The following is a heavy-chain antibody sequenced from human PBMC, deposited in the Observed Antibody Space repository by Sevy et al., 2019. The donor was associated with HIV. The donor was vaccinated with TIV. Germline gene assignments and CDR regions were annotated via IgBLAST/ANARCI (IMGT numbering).Heavy chain of an antibody. CDR2: IKSKTDGGTT. V-gene: IGHV3-15*01. J-gene: IGHJ4*02. Sequence: GGSLRLSCAASGFTFSNAWMSWVRQAPGKGLEWVGRIKSKTDGGTTDYAAPVKGSFTISSDDSENTLYLQMNSLKTEDTAIYYCTADSKERGLSAVLDYWGQGTLVTVSS. CDR1: GFTFSNAW. CDR3: TADSKERGLSAVLDY. D-gene: IGHD1-1*01.